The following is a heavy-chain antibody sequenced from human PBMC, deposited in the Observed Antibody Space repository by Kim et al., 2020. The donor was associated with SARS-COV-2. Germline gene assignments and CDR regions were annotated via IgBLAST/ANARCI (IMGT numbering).Heavy chain of an antibody. J-gene: IGHJ4*02. CDR3: ARDKYYFDY. V-gene: IGHV4-59*01. CDR1: GGSISSYY. Sequence: SETLSLTCTVSGGSISSYYWSWIRQPPGKGLEWIGYIYYSGSTNYNPSLKSRVTISVDTSKNQFSLKLSSVTAADTAVYYCARDKYYFDYWGQGTLVTVSS. CDR2: IYYSGST.